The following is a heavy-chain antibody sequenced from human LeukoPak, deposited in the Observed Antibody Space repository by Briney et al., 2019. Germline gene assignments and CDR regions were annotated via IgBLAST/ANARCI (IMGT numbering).Heavy chain of an antibody. CDR2: ISGTGCST. Sequence: GWSLRLPCPASGFTFSSYAMIWLRQAPGKGLEWVSAISGTGCSTYYADSVKGRFTISRDNCKNKLPLQMDTLRAEDTAVYYCAKDLAPRDSRSWYTDAFDIWGQGTMVTVSS. J-gene: IGHJ3*02. CDR1: GFTFSSYA. D-gene: IGHD6-13*01. V-gene: IGHV3-23*01. CDR3: AKDLAPRDSRSWYTDAFDI.